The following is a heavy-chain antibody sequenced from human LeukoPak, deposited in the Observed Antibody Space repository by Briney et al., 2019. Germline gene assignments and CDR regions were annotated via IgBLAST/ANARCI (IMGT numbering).Heavy chain of an antibody. J-gene: IGHJ4*02. D-gene: IGHD3-3*01. CDR3: ARDASALH. CDR2: IKQDGSEK. Sequence: PGGSLRLSCAASGIIMTKYWMTWVRQVPGKGLEWVATIKQDGSEKYYVDSVKGRFTISRDNAKSSLSLQMNSLRVDDTAVYYCARDASALHWGQGARVTVPS. V-gene: IGHV3-7*01. CDR1: GIIMTKYW.